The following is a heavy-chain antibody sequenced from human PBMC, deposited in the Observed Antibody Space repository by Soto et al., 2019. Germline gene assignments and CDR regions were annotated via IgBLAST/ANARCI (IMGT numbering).Heavy chain of an antibody. V-gene: IGHV3-23*01. CDR2: ISGSGGST. CDR1: GFTFSSYA. D-gene: IGHD3-22*01. Sequence: GGSLRLSCAASGFTFSSYAMSWVRQAPGKGLEWVSAISGSGGSTYYADSGKGRFTISRDNSKNTLYLQMNSLRAEDTAVYYCAKDPGLPMTPDAFDIWGQGTMVTVSS. J-gene: IGHJ3*02. CDR3: AKDPGLPMTPDAFDI.